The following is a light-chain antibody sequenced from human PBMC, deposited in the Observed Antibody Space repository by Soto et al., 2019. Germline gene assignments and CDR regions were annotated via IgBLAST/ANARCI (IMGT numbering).Light chain of an antibody. CDR3: SSLAGNSNSV. Sequence: QSALTQPPSASGSPGQSVTISCTGTSSDVGGYNYVSWYQQHPGKAPKLMIYEVSKRPSGVPDRFSGSKSGNTASLTVSGGQPEDEADEYCSSLAGNSNSVFGTGTKLTVL. CDR2: EVS. J-gene: IGLJ1*01. V-gene: IGLV2-8*01. CDR1: SSDVGGYNY.